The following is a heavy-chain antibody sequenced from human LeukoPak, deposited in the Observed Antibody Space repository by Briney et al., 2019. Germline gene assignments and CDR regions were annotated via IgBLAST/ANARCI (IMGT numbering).Heavy chain of an antibody. CDR3: ARRLGQYYFDTNYDY. V-gene: IGHV4-34*01. D-gene: IGHD3-22*01. J-gene: IGHJ4*02. CDR1: GGSFSGYY. CDR2: INHSGST. Sequence: PSETLSLTCAVYGGSFSGYYWSWIRQPPGKGLEWIGEINHSGSTNYNPSLKSRVTISVDTSKNQFSLKLSSVTAADTAVYYCARRLGQYYFDTNYDYWGQGTLVTVSS.